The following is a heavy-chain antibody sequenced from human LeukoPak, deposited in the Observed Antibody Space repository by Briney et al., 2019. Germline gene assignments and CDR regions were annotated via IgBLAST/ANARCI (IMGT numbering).Heavy chain of an antibody. CDR2: IRYDGGNR. J-gene: IGHJ4*02. CDR3: AKDRWGDGYNYYFDY. Sequence: GGSLRLSCAASGFTFSSYSMNWVRQAPGKGLEWVAFIRYDGGNRYYSDSVKGRFTISRDNSKDTLYLQMNSLRAEDTAVYYCAKDRWGDGYNYYFDYWGQGTPVTVSS. CDR1: GFTFSSYS. D-gene: IGHD5-24*01. V-gene: IGHV3-30*02.